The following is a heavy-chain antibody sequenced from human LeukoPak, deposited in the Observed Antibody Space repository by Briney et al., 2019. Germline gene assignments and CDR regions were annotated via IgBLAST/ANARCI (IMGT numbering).Heavy chain of an antibody. CDR3: ARGARITMVRV. CDR2: IYYSGST. J-gene: IGHJ4*02. D-gene: IGHD3-10*01. V-gene: IGHV4-30-4*07. CDR1: GGSISSGGYS. Sequence: PSQTLSLTCAVSGGSISSGGYSWSWIRQPPGKGLEWIGYIYYSGSTYYNPSLKSRVTISVDTSKNQFSLKLSSVTAADTAVYYCARGARITMVRVWDQGTLVTVSS.